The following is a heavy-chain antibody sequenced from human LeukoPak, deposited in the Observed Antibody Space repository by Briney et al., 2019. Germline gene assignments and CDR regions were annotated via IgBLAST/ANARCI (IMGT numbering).Heavy chain of an antibody. CDR1: GFTFSSYG. CDR2: IRYDGSNK. CDR3: AKGSPSDIVVVVAARKPFDY. V-gene: IGHV3-30*02. Sequence: GRSLRLSCAASGFTFSSYGMHWVRQAPGKGLEWVAFIRYDGSNKYYADSVKGRFTISRDNSKNTLYLQMNSLRAEDTAVYYCAKGSPSDIVVVVAARKPFDYWGQGTLVTVSS. J-gene: IGHJ4*02. D-gene: IGHD2-15*01.